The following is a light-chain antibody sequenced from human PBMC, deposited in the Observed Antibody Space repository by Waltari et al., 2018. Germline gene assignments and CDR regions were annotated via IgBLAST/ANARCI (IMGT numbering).Light chain of an antibody. CDR3: LQYFDVPQT. CDR1: QSVFLSSNNKTY. CDR2: WAS. V-gene: IGKV4-1*01. Sequence: VMTQSPASLAVSLGARATLTCRSSQSVFLSSNNKTYVAWYQHKPGQPPKLLIYWASIREAGVPDRFTGSGSGTQFTLTISSLQAEDVAVYFCLQYFDVPQTFGQGTKLEI. J-gene: IGKJ2*01.